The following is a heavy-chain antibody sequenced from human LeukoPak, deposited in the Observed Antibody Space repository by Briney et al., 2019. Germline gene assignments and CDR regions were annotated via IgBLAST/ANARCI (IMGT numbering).Heavy chain of an antibody. V-gene: IGHV4-34*01. CDR3: ASNNYYGSGSYSH. J-gene: IGHJ4*02. D-gene: IGHD3-10*01. CDR1: GGSFSGYY. CDR2: INHSGST. Sequence: PSETLSLTCAVYGGSFSGYYWTWIRQPPGKGLEWIGEINHSGSTNYNPSLKSRVTISVDTSTNQFSLKLNSVTAADTAVYYCASNNYYGSGSYSHWGQGTLVTVSS.